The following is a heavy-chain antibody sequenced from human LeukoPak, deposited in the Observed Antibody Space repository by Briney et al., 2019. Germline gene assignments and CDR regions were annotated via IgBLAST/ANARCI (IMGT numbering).Heavy chain of an antibody. CDR2: IKSDGSST. CDR3: AREANGGSYCYYYYMDV. V-gene: IGHV3-74*01. Sequence: GGSLRLSCAASGFTFSNYWMHWVRQAPGKGLVWVSRIKSDGSSTSYADSVKGRFTISRDNAKNTLYLQMNSLRAEDTALYYCAREANGGSYCYYYYMDVWGKGTTVTVSS. CDR1: GFTFSNYW. D-gene: IGHD1-26*01. J-gene: IGHJ6*03.